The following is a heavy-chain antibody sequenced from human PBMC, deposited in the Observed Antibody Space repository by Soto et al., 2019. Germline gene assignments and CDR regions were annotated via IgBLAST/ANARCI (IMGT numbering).Heavy chain of an antibody. CDR2: ILVGGST. CDR3: AKATATGGGAFDI. Sequence: GRSLRLSCAPSASACSSDNMSWVRQTPGEGLEWVSTILVGGSTHYPDSVKGRFTISRDNSKTTVFLQMNSLTAGDTAVYYCAKATATGGGAFDICGQGTMVTVSS. CDR1: ASACSSDN. J-gene: IGHJ3*02. D-gene: IGHD2-8*02. V-gene: IGHV3-23*01.